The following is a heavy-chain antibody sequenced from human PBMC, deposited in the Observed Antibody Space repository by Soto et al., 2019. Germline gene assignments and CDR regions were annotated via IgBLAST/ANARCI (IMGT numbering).Heavy chain of an antibody. CDR3: ARGIYYGSGSYYQTERQRQRPYFDY. J-gene: IGHJ4*02. V-gene: IGHV4-34*01. CDR2: INHSGST. D-gene: IGHD3-10*01. Sequence: SETLSLTCAVYGWSFSGYYWGWIRQPPGKGLEWIGEINHSGSTNYNPSLQSRGTISVDTSKNQFSLKLSSVTAADTAVYYCARGIYYGSGSYYQTERQRQRPYFDYWGQGTLVTVSS. CDR1: GWSFSGYY.